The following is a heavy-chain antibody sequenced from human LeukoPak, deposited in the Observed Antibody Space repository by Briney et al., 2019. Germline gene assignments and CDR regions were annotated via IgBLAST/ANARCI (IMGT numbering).Heavy chain of an antibody. D-gene: IGHD2-21*02. CDR1: GFTFSDAW. CDR2: IQTKAAGGTT. CDR3: ARGAYCGGDCHFDY. V-gene: IGHV3-15*01. Sequence: GGSLRLSCAVSGFTFSDAWMAWVRQAPGKGLEWVGHIQTKAAGGTTDYAAPVKGRFTISRDNAKNSLYLQMNSLRAEDTAVYYCARGAYCGGDCHFDYWGQGTLVTVSS. J-gene: IGHJ4*02.